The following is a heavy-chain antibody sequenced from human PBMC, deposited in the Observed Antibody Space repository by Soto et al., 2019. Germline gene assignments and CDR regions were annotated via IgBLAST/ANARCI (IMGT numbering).Heavy chain of an antibody. CDR3: ARPPNYDSTAFGI. Sequence: GESLKISCKGSGYSFTSYWIGWVRQMPGKGLEWMGIIYPGDSDTRYSPSFEGQVTISVDKSISTAYLQWSRLEASDTAMYYCARPPNYDSTAFGIWGQGTMVTVSS. J-gene: IGHJ3*02. CDR2: IYPGDSDT. V-gene: IGHV5-51*01. CDR1: GYSFTSYW. D-gene: IGHD3-22*01.